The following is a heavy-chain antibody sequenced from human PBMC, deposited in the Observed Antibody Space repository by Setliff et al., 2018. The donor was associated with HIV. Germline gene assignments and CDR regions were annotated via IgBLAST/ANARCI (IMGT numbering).Heavy chain of an antibody. Sequence: ASVKVSCKASGSTFIVYYIHWVRQAPGQGLEWMGWIDPNSGGTNYAQRFQGRVTMTRDTSISTVYMEMSRLRSDDTAVYYCVRDRTQQNWGSRGYYYMDVWGKGTTGTVSS. CDR1: GSTFIVYY. D-gene: IGHD7-27*01. V-gene: IGHV1-2*02. CDR3: VRDRTQQNWGSRGYYYMDV. CDR2: IDPNSGGT. J-gene: IGHJ6*03.